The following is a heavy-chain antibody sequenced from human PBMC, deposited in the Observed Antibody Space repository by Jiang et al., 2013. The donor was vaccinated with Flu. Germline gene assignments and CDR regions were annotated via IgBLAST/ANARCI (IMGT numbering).Heavy chain of an antibody. CDR1: GGSVSSGNYY. Sequence: GSGLVKPSETLSLTCTVSGGSVSSGNYYWSWIRQPPGKGLEWIGYISNSGTTNYNPSLKSRVSISVDTSQNQFSLKSSSVTAADTAVYYCARERNWNDFWGQGNPGHRLL. J-gene: IGHJ5*01. CDR3: ARERNWNDF. V-gene: IGHV4-61*01. CDR2: ISNSGTT.